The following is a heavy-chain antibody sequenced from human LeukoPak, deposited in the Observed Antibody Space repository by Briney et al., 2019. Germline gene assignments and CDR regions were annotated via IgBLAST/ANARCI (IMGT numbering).Heavy chain of an antibody. CDR1: GYSISSGYC. Sequence: SETLSLTCTVSGYSISSGYCWGWVRQPPGKGLEWIGNIYHSGYTHYNPSLRSRVILSVDTSKNQFSLKLTSVTAADTAVYYCARQWGAEGGFSPDYWGQGTLVTVSS. CDR3: ARQWGAEGGFSPDY. D-gene: IGHD2-15*01. CDR2: IYHSGYT. J-gene: IGHJ4*02. V-gene: IGHV4-38-2*02.